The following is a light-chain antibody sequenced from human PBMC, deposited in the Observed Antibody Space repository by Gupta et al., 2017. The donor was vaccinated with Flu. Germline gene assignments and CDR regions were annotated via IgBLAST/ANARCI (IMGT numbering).Light chain of an antibody. Sequence: SSDVCHNNYVSCYQPHPGKTPKLSIYEVNKRPSWVPSLFSVSKSGNTASLTVSRLQAEDDTTYYCCSYAGGNLLVFGGGTKLTVL. J-gene: IGLJ2*01. CDR2: EVN. CDR1: SSDVCHNNY. CDR3: CSYAGGNLLV. V-gene: IGLV2-8*01.